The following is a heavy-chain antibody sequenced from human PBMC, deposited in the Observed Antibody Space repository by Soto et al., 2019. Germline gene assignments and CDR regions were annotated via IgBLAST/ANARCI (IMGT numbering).Heavy chain of an antibody. D-gene: IGHD1-1*01. CDR1: GFTFSSYW. Sequence: GGSLRLSCAASGFTFSSYWMHWVRQAPGKGLVWVSRINSDGSSTSYADSVKGRFTISRDNAKNTLYLQMNSLRAEDTAVYYCARDCGTQSLDDAFDIWGQGTMVTVSS. V-gene: IGHV3-74*01. J-gene: IGHJ3*02. CDR3: ARDCGTQSLDDAFDI. CDR2: INSDGSST.